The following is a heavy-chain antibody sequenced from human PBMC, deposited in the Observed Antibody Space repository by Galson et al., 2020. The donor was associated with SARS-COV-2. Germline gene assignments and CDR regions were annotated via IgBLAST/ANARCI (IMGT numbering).Heavy chain of an antibody. J-gene: IGHJ4*02. CDR2: INHSGST. Sequence: SETLSLTCAVYGESFSGYYWSWIRQSPGKGLEWIGEINHSGSTNSNPSLKSRVTISVDTSKNQFSLKLSSVTAADTAVYYCARALDYGGNSGRIDFWGRGTLVTVSS. V-gene: IGHV4-34*01. D-gene: IGHD4-17*01. CDR3: ARALDYGGNSGRIDF. CDR1: GESFSGYY.